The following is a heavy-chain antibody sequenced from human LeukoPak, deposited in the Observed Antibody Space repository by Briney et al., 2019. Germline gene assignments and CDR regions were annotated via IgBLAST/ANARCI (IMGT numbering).Heavy chain of an antibody. CDR3: ARAPFINVVVTAIPRLYGMDV. CDR2: IKQDGSEK. V-gene: IGHV3-7*01. J-gene: IGHJ6*02. CDR1: GFTFSSYW. D-gene: IGHD2-21*02. Sequence: PGGSLRPSCAASGFTFSSYWMSWVRQAPGKGLEWVANIKQDGSEKYYVDSAKGRFTISRDNAKNSLYLQMNSLRAEDTAVYYCARAPFINVVVTAIPRLYGMDVWGQGTTVTVSS.